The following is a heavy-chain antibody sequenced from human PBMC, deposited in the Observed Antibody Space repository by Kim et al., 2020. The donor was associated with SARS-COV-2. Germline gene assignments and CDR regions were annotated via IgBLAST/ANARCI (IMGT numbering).Heavy chain of an antibody. CDR3: TLTTVTRGHPDY. J-gene: IGHJ4*02. CDR2: IRSKANSYAT. D-gene: IGHD4-17*01. V-gene: IGHV3-73*01. CDR1: GFTFSGSA. Sequence: GGSLRLSCAASGFTFSGSAMHWVRQASGKGLEWVGRIRSKANSYATAYAASVKGRFTISRDDSKNTAYLQMNSLKTEDTAVYYCTLTTVTRGHPDYWGQGTLVTVSS.